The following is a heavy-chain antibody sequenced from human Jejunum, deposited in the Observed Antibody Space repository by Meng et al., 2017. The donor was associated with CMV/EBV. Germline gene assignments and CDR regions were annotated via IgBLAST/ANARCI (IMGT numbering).Heavy chain of an antibody. CDR3: VRANLGSANY. CDR1: GYTFPGYY. CDR2: ITPSSGGT. Sequence: HLCQSGTAVNTPWATVKVSCKTSGYTFPGYYMPWLRQAPGQGLEWVGRITPSSGGTTYAQKFQCRVTMTRDTSISTAYMELSSLRSDDAAIYYCVRANLGSANYWGQGTLVTVSS. D-gene: IGHD7-27*01. V-gene: IGHV1-2*06. J-gene: IGHJ4*02.